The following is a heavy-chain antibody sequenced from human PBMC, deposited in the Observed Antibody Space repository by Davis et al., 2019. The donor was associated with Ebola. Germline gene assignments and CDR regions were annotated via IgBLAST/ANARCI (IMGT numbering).Heavy chain of an antibody. CDR3: ARDKGVAVAGTYNYYFDY. J-gene: IGHJ4*02. Sequence: SETLSLTCTVSGGSITNNYWTWIRQPPGKGLEWIGYIYYSGSTNYNPSLKSRVTISVDMSKNQFSLRLSSVTAADTAVYYCARDKGVAVAGTYNYYFDYWGQGTLVTVSS. CDR1: GGSITNNY. V-gene: IGHV4-59*01. D-gene: IGHD6-19*01. CDR2: IYYSGST.